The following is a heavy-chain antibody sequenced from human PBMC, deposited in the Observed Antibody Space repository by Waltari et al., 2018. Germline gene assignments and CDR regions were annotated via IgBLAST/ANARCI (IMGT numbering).Heavy chain of an antibody. Sequence: QVQLVQSGAEVKKPGASVKVSCKASGYTFTGYYMHWVRQAPGQGLEWMGRINPNSGGPHYAQKLQGRDTMTRDTSISTAYMELSRLRSDDTAVYYCARVGIASTYPWGQGTMVTVSS. V-gene: IGHV1-2*06. CDR1: GYTFTGYY. CDR2: INPNSGGP. J-gene: IGHJ3*01. D-gene: IGHD6-13*01. CDR3: ARVGIASTYP.